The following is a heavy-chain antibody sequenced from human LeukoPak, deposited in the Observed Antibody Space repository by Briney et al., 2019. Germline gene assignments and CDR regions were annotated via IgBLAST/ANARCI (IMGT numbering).Heavy chain of an antibody. CDR1: GFTFSSFS. D-gene: IGHD6-6*01. V-gene: IGHV3-21*01. CDR3: ASVTSSYSYFDY. J-gene: IGHJ4*02. Sequence: GGSLRLFCAASGFTFSSFSMIWVRQAPGKGLEWVSSISSSSSYIYYADSVKGRFTISRDNAKNSLYLQMNSLRAEDTAVYYCASVTSSYSYFDYWGQGTLVTVSS. CDR2: ISSSSSYI.